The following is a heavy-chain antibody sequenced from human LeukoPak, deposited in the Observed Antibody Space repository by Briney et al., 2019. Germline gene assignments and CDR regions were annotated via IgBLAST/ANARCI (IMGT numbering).Heavy chain of an antibody. CDR1: GFTFSSYG. D-gene: IGHD2-2*03. Sequence: PGRSLRLSCAASGFTFSSYGMHWVRQAPGKGLEWVAVIWYDGSNKYYADSVKGRFTISRDKSKNTLYLQMNSLRAEDTAVYYRARGLDSSNGMDVWGKGTTVTVSS. CDR3: ARGLDSSNGMDV. J-gene: IGHJ6*04. V-gene: IGHV3-33*01. CDR2: IWYDGSNK.